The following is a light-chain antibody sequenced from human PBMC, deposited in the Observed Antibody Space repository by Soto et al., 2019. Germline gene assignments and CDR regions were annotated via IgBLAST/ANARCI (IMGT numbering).Light chain of an antibody. Sequence: DIQLTQSPSFLSASVGDRVTITCRASQGISSYLAWYQQKPGKAPKLLIYAASTLQSGVPSRFSGSGSGTEFTLTISSLQPEDFTVYYCQHYNSWPRTFGLGTRVEV. J-gene: IGKJ1*01. CDR3: QHYNSWPRT. V-gene: IGKV1-9*01. CDR1: QGISSY. CDR2: AAS.